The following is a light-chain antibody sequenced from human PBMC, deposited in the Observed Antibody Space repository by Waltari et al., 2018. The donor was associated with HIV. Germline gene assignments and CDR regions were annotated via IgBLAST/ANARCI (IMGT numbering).Light chain of an antibody. Sequence: EIVLTQSPGTLTLSPGERATLSCRASQSVSSNLAWYQQNPGQAPRLLIYGASSRATGIPARFSGSGSGTDFTLTISSLEPGDFGVYYCHQRSNWPITFGQGTRLEIK. V-gene: IGKV3-11*01. CDR1: QSVSSN. CDR3: HQRSNWPIT. CDR2: GAS. J-gene: IGKJ5*01.